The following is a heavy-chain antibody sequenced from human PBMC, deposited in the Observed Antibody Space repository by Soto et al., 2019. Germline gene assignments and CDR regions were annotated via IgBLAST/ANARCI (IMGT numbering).Heavy chain of an antibody. CDR1: DSSVSSSYW. V-gene: IGHV4-28*01. CDR2: ISYNGDT. CDR3: ARIVAPGTQGWFDP. Sequence: LSLTCTVSDSSVSSSYWWGWIRQPPGKGLEWVGCISYNGDTYSNPSLKRRVSMSVDTSKNHFSLKLDSVTAIDTATYYCARIVAPGTQGWFDPLGQGTLVTVSS. D-gene: IGHD1-1*01. J-gene: IGHJ5*02.